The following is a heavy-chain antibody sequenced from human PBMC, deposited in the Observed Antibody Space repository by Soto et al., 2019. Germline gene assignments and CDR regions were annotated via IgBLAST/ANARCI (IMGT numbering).Heavy chain of an antibody. Sequence: SETLSLTCTVSGASISGYYWSWFRKSAGKGLEWIGRIYATGTTDYNPSLKSRVMMSVDTSKKQFSLRLRSVTAADTAVYYCARGGGYCGSTSCHTYYFDYWGQGPLVTVSS. CDR2: IYATGTT. V-gene: IGHV4-4*07. CDR1: GASISGYY. J-gene: IGHJ4*02. CDR3: ARGGGYCGSTSCHTYYFDY. D-gene: IGHD2-2*02.